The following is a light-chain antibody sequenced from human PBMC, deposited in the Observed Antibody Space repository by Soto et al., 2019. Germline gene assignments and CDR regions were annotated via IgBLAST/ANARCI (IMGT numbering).Light chain of an antibody. V-gene: IGLV1-44*01. CDR2: SNN. CDR1: SSNIGSNT. J-gene: IGLJ1*01. CDR3: AAWDDSLNGYV. Sequence: QSVLTQQPSASGTPGQRVTISCSGSSSNIGSNTVNWYQPLPGTAPKLLIYSNNQRPSGVPDRFSGSKSGTSASLAISGLQSEDEADYYCAAWDDSLNGYVFGTGTKVTVL.